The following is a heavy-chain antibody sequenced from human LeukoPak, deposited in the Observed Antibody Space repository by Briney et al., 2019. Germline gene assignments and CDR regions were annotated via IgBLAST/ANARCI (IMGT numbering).Heavy chain of an antibody. D-gene: IGHD3-22*01. CDR1: GFTFTSYA. CDR3: AKDQDSSGYYSNWFDP. J-gene: IGHJ5*02. CDR2: ISGSGGST. V-gene: IGHV3-23*01. Sequence: PGGSLRLSCAASGFTFTSYAMSWVRHAPGKGLEWVSAISGSGGSTYYADSVKGRFTISRDNSKNTLYLQMNSLRAEDTAVYYCAKDQDSSGYYSNWFDPWGQGTLVTVSS.